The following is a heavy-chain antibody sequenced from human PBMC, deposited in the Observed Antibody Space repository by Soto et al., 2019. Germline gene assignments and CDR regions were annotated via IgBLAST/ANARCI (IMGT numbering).Heavy chain of an antibody. V-gene: IGHV4-39*01. Sequence: QLQLQESGPGLVKPSETLSLTCTVSGGSISSSSYYWGWIRQPPGKGLEWIGSIYYSGSTYYNPSLKSRVTIAVDTSKNQFSLKLSSVTAADTAVYYCARNFGDYYDSSGYVDYWGQGTLVTVSS. CDR3: ARNFGDYYDSSGYVDY. J-gene: IGHJ4*02. CDR2: IYYSGST. CDR1: GGSISSSSYY. D-gene: IGHD3-22*01.